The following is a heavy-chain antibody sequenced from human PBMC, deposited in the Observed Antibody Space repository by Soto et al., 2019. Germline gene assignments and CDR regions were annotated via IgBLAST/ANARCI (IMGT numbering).Heavy chain of an antibody. V-gene: IGHV4-31*03. J-gene: IGHJ4*02. CDR2: IYYSGST. CDR3: ASESPGGATNFGY. Sequence: QVQLQESGPGLVKPSQTLSLTCTVSGGSISSGGYYWSWIRQHPGKGLECIGYIYYSGSTYYNPSRKSRVTISVDTAKNQFSLELSSVTAADTDVYYCASESPGGATNFGYWGQGTLVTVSS. D-gene: IGHD1-26*01. CDR1: GGSISSGGYY.